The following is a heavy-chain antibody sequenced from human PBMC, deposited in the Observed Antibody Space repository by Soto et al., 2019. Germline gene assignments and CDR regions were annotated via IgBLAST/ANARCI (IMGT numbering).Heavy chain of an antibody. CDR3: ARGRYCSSTSCRYYYYYGMDV. CDR1: GYTFTSYD. Sequence: AASVKVSCKASGYTFTSYDINWVRQATGQGLEWMGWMNPNSGNTGYAQKFQGRVTMTRNTSISTAYMELSSLRSEDTAVYYCARGRYCSSTSCRYYYYYGMDVWGQGTTVTVSS. CDR2: MNPNSGNT. J-gene: IGHJ6*02. D-gene: IGHD2-2*01. V-gene: IGHV1-8*01.